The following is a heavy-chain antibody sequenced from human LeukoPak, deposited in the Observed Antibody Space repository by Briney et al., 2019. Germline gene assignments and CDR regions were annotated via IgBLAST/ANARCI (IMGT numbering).Heavy chain of an antibody. D-gene: IGHD3-3*01. V-gene: IGHV4-34*01. CDR3: ARRATIFGVVIIVRAFDI. CDR2: INHSGST. J-gene: IGHJ3*02. Sequence: SETLSHTCAVYGGSFSGYYWSWIRQSPGKGLEWIGEINHSGSTNYNPSLKSRVTISVDTSKNQFSLKLSSVTAADTAVYYCARRATIFGVVIIVRAFDIWGQGTMVTVS. CDR1: GGSFSGYY.